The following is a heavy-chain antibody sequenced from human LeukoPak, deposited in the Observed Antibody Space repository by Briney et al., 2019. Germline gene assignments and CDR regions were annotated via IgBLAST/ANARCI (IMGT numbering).Heavy chain of an antibody. CDR3: ASDLMSIAAPPRY. D-gene: IGHD6-6*01. J-gene: IGHJ4*02. V-gene: IGHV1-2*02. CDR1: EYTFTGYY. Sequence: ASVKVSCKASEYTFTGYYMHWVRQAPGQGLEWMGWINPNSGGTNYAQKFQGRVTMTRDTSISTAYMELSRLRSDDTAVYYCASDLMSIAAPPRYWGQGTLVTVSS. CDR2: INPNSGGT.